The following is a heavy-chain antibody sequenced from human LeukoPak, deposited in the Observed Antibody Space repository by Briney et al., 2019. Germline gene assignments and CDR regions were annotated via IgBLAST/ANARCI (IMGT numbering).Heavy chain of an antibody. V-gene: IGHV1-2*02. D-gene: IGHD2-21*01. CDR1: GYTFADYF. Sequence: VSVKVSCKASGYTFADYFMHWVRQAPGQGLEWMGWINPNSGGTNYAQKFQGRVTMTRDTSISTAYMELSSLTSDDTAVYYCARAGYCGTNCYYYFDYWGQGTLVTVSS. J-gene: IGHJ4*02. CDR2: INPNSGGT. CDR3: ARAGYCGTNCYYYFDY.